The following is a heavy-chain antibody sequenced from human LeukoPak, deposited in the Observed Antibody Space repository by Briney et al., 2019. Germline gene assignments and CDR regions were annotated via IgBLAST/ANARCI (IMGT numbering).Heavy chain of an antibody. V-gene: IGHV4-59*12. CDR3: ARDLTTIFGVVIPGQFDY. Sequence: SETLSLTCTVSGGSISSYYWSWIRQPPGKGLEWIGYIYYSGSTNYNPSLKSRVTISVDTSKNQFSLKLSSVTAADTAVYYCARDLTTIFGVVIPGQFDYWGQGTLVTVSS. CDR1: GGSISSYY. D-gene: IGHD3-3*01. J-gene: IGHJ4*02. CDR2: IYYSGST.